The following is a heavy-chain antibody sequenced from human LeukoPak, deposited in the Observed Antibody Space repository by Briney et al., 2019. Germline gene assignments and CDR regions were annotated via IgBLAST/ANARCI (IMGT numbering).Heavy chain of an antibody. CDR1: GFTFSSYY. CDR3: ERGDAFDV. Sequence: GGSLRLSCAVSGFTFSSYYMHWVRQAPGKGLVWFSRINSDGSSTNYADSVKGRFTISRDNAKNTLYLQMNSLRVEDTAVYYCERGDAFDVWGQGTLVTVSS. V-gene: IGHV3-74*01. J-gene: IGHJ3*01. CDR2: INSDGSST.